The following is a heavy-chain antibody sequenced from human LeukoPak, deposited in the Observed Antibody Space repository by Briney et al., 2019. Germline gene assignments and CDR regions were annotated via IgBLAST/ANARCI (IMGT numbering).Heavy chain of an antibody. J-gene: IGHJ6*02. CDR3: ARISIVPAAIYYGMDV. CDR2: INAGNGNT. Sequence: ASVKVSCKASGYTFTSYAMHWVRQAPGQRLEWMGWINAGNGNTKYSQKFQGRVTITRDTSASTAYMELSSLRSEDTAVYYCARISIVPAAIYYGMDVWGQGTTVTVSS. CDR1: GYTFTSYA. V-gene: IGHV1-3*01. D-gene: IGHD2-2*01.